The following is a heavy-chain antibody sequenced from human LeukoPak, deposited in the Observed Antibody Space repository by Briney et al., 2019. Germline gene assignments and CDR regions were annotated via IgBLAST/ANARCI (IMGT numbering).Heavy chain of an antibody. J-gene: IGHJ4*02. CDR2: INPSGGST. CDR1: GYTFTSYY. V-gene: IGHV1-46*01. D-gene: IGHD3-3*01. CDR3: ARGIMGTYYDFWSGPPGIDY. Sequence: GASVKVSCKASGYTFTSYYMHWVRQAPGQGLEWMGIINPSGGSTSYAQKFQGRVTMTRNTSISTAYMELSSLRSEDTAVYYCARGIMGTYYDFWSGPPGIDYWGQGTLVTVSS.